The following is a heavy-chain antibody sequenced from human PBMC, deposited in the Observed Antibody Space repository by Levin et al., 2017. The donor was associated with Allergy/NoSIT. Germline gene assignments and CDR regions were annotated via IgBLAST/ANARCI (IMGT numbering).Heavy chain of an antibody. CDR1: GFTSGYFA. D-gene: IGHD1-1*01. V-gene: IGHV3-23*01. CDR2: IIGSGSAT. Sequence: GGSLRLSCAASGFTSGYFAMSWVRQTPGKGLEWVSSIIGSGSATYYAESVRGRFTISRDESKNTLYLQMNNLRADDTALYYCAKMEQQLVQGTFQEWGQGTLVTVSS. CDR3: AKMEQQLVQGTFQE. J-gene: IGHJ1*01.